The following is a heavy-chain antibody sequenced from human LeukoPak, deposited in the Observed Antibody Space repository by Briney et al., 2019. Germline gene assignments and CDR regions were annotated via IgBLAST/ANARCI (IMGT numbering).Heavy chain of an antibody. Sequence: PGGSLRLSCAASGFAFSSFAMTWVRQAPGKGLEWVSTIVRSGDTTYYTDSVKGRFTVSRDNSKNSLYLQMNSPRAEDTAVYYCAKDAVSPGSSGDFFDYWGLGNLVTVSS. V-gene: IGHV3-23*01. CDR3: AKDAVSPGSSGDFFDY. CDR2: IVRSGDTT. D-gene: IGHD3-10*01. CDR1: GFAFSSFA. J-gene: IGHJ4*02.